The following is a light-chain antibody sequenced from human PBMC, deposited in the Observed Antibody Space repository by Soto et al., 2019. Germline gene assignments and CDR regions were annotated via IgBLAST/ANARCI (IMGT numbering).Light chain of an antibody. V-gene: IGLV1-51*01. J-gene: IGLJ1*01. CDR2: DNN. Sequence: QSVLTQPPSVSAAPRQKVTISCSGSSSNIRNNYVSWYQQLPGTAPKLLIYDNNKRPSGIPDRFSGSKSGTSATLGITGLQTGDEADYHCGTWDSSLSAYVFGTGTKLTVL. CDR1: SSNIRNNY. CDR3: GTWDSSLSAYV.